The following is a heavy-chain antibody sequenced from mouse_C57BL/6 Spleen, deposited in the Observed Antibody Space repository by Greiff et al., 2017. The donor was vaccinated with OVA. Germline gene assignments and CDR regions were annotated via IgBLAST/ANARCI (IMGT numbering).Heavy chain of an antibody. J-gene: IGHJ1*03. Sequence: EVQGVESGGGLVQPKGSLKLSCAASGFTFNTYAMHWVRHAPGTGFDWVARIRSKSSNYATYYADSVKDRFTISRDDSQSMLYLQMNNLKTEDTAMYYCVREGNYDYFDVWGTGTTVTVSS. CDR1: GFTFNTYA. CDR3: VREGNYDYFDV. CDR2: IRSKSSNYAT. V-gene: IGHV10-3*01. D-gene: IGHD2-1*01.